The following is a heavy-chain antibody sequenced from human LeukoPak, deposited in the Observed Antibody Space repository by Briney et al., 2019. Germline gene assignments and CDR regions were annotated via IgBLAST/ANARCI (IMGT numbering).Heavy chain of an antibody. CDR1: GYTFTGYY. CDR3: ARAYSSGWYFDY. J-gene: IGHJ4*02. D-gene: IGHD6-19*01. CDR2: INPNSGGT. V-gene: IGHV1-2*04. Sequence: ASVKVSCKASGYTFTGYYMHWVRQAPGQGLEWMGWINPNSGGTNYAQKFQGWVTMTSDTSISTAYMELSRLRSDDTAVYYCARAYSSGWYFDYWGQGTLVTVSS.